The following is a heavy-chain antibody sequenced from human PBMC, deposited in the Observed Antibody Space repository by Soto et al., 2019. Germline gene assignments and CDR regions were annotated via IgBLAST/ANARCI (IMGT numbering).Heavy chain of an antibody. CDR3: ADAWSRSLLFQS. CDR1: GASVSSDGYY. V-gene: IGHV4-31*03. CDR2: ISHSGIT. J-gene: IGHJ5*02. Sequence: SETLSLTCRVSGASVSSDGYYWTWLRQYSGGGLEFIGYISHSGITYHNPSLQSRPTLSVDTSKNHFSLDLRFVTVADTAIYYCADAWSRSLLFQSWGQGTLVTVSS. D-gene: IGHD1-26*01.